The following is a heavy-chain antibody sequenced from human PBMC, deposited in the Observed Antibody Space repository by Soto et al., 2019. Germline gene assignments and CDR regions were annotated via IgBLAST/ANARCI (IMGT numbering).Heavy chain of an antibody. Sequence: QVQLQESGPRLVKPSQTLSLTCSVSGASIRSGRYYWSWIRQSPGRGLEWIGYIYYTGTTHYNPAVKRRVTILLDNSKDQFSLTLTSVTDADTAIYYCATVLHDYGTNWVDSWGQGTQVTVSS. V-gene: IGHV4-30-4*01. CDR3: ATVLHDYGTNWVDS. CDR2: IYYTGTT. J-gene: IGHJ5*01. D-gene: IGHD3-16*01. CDR1: GASIRSGRYY.